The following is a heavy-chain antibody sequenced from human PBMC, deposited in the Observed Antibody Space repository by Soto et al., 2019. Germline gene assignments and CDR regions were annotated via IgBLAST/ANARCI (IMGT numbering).Heavy chain of an antibody. Sequence: SVKVSCKASGYTFTSYAMHWVRQAPGQRLEWMGWINAGNGNTKYSQKFQGRVTITRDTSASTAYMELSSLRSEDTAVYYCARDTAGIGYDFDYGGQGTLVTVSS. D-gene: IGHD5-12*01. V-gene: IGHV1-3*01. J-gene: IGHJ4*02. CDR1: GYTFTSYA. CDR2: INAGNGNT. CDR3: ARDTAGIGYDFDY.